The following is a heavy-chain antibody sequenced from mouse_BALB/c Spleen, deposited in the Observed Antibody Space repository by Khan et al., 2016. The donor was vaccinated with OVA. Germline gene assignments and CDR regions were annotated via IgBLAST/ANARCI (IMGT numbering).Heavy chain of an antibody. Sequence: QVQLQQPGAELAKPGASVKMSCKATGYTFTNYWMHWVKQRPGQGLEWIGYIDPTTGYTEYNQKFKDKATLTADKSSSTAYMQLSSLTSEDSAVXYCTSRGSTYTWFGYWGQGTLVTVSA. CDR1: GYTFTNYW. CDR2: IDPTTGYT. D-gene: IGHD1-1*01. J-gene: IGHJ3*01. V-gene: IGHV1-7*01. CDR3: TSRGSTYTWFGY.